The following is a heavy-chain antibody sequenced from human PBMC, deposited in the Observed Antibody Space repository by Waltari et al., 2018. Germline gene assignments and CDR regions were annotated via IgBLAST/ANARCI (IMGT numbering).Heavy chain of an antibody. V-gene: IGHV3-74*01. CDR2: INNDGSNT. CDR1: GFSFNSLW. J-gene: IGHJ3*02. Sequence: LVESGGGLVQPGGSLRLSCVASGFSFNSLWMHWVRQAPGKGLVWVSRINNDGSNTNYVDSVKGRFTISRDNAKNTLYLQMNSLRAEDTAVYFCARQDGVSIPLDAFDIWGQGTTVAVSS. D-gene: IGHD2-21*01. CDR3: ARQDGVSIPLDAFDI.